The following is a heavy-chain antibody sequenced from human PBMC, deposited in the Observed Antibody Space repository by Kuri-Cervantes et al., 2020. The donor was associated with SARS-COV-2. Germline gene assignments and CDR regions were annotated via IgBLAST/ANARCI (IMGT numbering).Heavy chain of an antibody. V-gene: IGHV3-11*06. CDR3: ARAPRVVSGTAHNDY. Sequence: GESLKISCAASGFTFSDYYMSWIRQAPGKGLEWVSYISSSSSYTNYADSVKGRFTISRDNAKNSLYLQMNSLRAEDTAVYYCARAPRVVSGTAHNDYWGQGTLVTVSS. CDR2: ISSSSSYT. J-gene: IGHJ4*02. D-gene: IGHD2-2*01. CDR1: GFTFSDYY.